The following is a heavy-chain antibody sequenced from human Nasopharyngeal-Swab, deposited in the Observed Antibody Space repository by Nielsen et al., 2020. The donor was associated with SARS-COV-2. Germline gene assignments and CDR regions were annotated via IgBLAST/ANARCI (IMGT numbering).Heavy chain of an antibody. CDR3: AKDLNSNFLNYMDV. V-gene: IGHV3-23*01. CDR1: GFTFSRFG. CDR2: ISASGVTT. Sequence: GGSLRLSCAASGFTFSRFGMGWVRQAPGKGLEWVSAISASGVTTYYADSVKGRFTISRDNSKSTLYLQMNSLRAEDTAAYYCAKDLNSNFLNYMDVWGEGTTVSVSS. J-gene: IGHJ6*03. D-gene: IGHD4-11*01.